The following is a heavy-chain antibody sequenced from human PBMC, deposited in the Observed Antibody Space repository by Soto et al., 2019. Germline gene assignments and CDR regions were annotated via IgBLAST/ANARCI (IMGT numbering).Heavy chain of an antibody. CDR1: GYTFTGYY. V-gene: IGHV1-8*02. CDR2: KNPKRGNT. CDR3: ARRDWDIVVVPAGVRSATKDYYYYYYMDV. D-gene: IGHD2-2*01. J-gene: IGHJ6*03. Sequence: ASVKVSCKASGYTFTGYYMHWGRQATRKGLEWMGWKNPKRGNTGYAQKFQGRVTMTRNTSISTAYMELSSLRSEDTAVYYCARRDWDIVVVPAGVRSATKDYYYYYYMDVWGKGTTVTVSS.